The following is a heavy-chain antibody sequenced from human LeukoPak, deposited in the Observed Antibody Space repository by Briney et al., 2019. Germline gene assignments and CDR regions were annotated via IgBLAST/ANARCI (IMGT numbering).Heavy chain of an antibody. CDR3: ARGRSSMVRGYYYYYMDV. CDR2: ISRSGSTK. D-gene: IGHD3-10*01. J-gene: IGHJ6*03. Sequence: GGSLRLSCAASGFTFSEFNMRWIRQAPGKGLEWVSSISRSGSTKYYADSVKGRFTISRDNAKNSLFLQMNSLRAEDTAVYYCARGRSSMVRGYYYYYMDVWGKGTTVTISS. CDR1: GFTFSEFN. V-gene: IGHV3-11*01.